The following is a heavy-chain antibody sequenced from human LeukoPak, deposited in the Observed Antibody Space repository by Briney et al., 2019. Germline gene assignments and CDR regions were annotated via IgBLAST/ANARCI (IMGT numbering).Heavy chain of an antibody. J-gene: IGHJ4*02. CDR2: IRYDGSNK. CDR1: GFTFSSYG. V-gene: IGHV3-30*02. Sequence: GGSLRLSCAASGFTFSSYGMHWVRQAPGKGLEWVAFIRYDGSNKYYADSVKGRFTISRDNSKNTLYLHVNSLRPEDTAVYYCAKVRYCSGVNCYPDDNWGQGTLVTVSS. D-gene: IGHD2-15*01. CDR3: AKVRYCSGVNCYPDDN.